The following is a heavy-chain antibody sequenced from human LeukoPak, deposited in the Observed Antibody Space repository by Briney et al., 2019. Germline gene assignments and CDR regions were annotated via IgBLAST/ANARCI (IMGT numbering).Heavy chain of an antibody. V-gene: IGHV4-59*01. CDR3: ARVPTVTFFDH. CDR2: IYDNGST. J-gene: IGHJ4*02. D-gene: IGHD4-17*01. CDR1: GGSISSYS. Sequence: SETLSLTCTVSGGSISSYSWSWIRQPPGKGRDWIGFIYDNGSTKYSPSLGSRVTISVDTSKNQFSLKLSSVTAADTAVYYCARVPTVTFFDHWGQGTLVTVSS.